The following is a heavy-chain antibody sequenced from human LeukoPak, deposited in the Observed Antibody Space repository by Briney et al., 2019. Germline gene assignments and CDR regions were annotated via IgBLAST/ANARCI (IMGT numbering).Heavy chain of an antibody. D-gene: IGHD6-19*01. J-gene: IGHJ3*02. CDR2: ISGSGGST. Sequence: GGSLRLSCAASGFTFSSYAMSWVRQAPGKGLEWVSAISGSGGSTYYADSVKGRFTTSRDNSKNTPYLQMNSLGAEDTAVYYCAKDRQWLVLDAFDIWGQGTMVTVSS. V-gene: IGHV3-23*01. CDR3: AKDRQWLVLDAFDI. CDR1: GFTFSSYA.